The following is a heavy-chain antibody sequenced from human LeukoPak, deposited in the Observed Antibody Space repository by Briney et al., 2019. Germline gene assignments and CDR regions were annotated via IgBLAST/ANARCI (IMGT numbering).Heavy chain of an antibody. V-gene: IGHV3-30*02. D-gene: IGHD1/OR15-1a*01. CDR1: GLTFSTSG. CDR3: ARDKGNTCIDN. Sequence: GGSLRLSCPASGLTFSTSGMHWVRQSPGKGLEWVAFIRHDGSNKYYADSVKGRFIISRDNSKNMVYLQMDSLRGEDTAVYYCARDKGNTCIDNWGQGTLITVSS. CDR2: IRHDGSNK. J-gene: IGHJ4*02.